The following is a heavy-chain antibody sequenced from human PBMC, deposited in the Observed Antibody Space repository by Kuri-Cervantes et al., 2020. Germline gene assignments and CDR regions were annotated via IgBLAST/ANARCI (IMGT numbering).Heavy chain of an antibody. Sequence: GESLKISCAASGFTFSSYWMSWVRQAPGKGLEWVAVVSYDGSNKYYADSVKGRFTISRDNSKNTLYLQMNSLRAEDTALYYCARMSYSSSSGDYYYYMDVWGKGTTVTVSS. V-gene: IGHV3-30-3*01. CDR3: ARMSYSSSSGDYYYYMDV. D-gene: IGHD6-6*01. CDR2: VSYDGSNK. CDR1: GFTFSSYW. J-gene: IGHJ6*03.